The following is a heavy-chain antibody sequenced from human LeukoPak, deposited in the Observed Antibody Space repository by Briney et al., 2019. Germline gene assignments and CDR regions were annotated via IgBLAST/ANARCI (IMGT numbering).Heavy chain of an antibody. V-gene: IGHV7-4-1*02. CDR3: ARDLYALTYYYGSGSSIHYFDY. CDR2: INTNTGNP. D-gene: IGHD3-10*01. J-gene: IGHJ4*02. CDR1: GYTFTSYA. Sequence: ASVKVSCKASGYTFTSYAMNWVRQAPGQGLEWMGWINTNTGNPTYAQGFTGRFVFSLDTSVSTAYLQISSLKAEDTAVYYCARDLYALTYYYGSGSSIHYFDYWGQGTLVTVSS.